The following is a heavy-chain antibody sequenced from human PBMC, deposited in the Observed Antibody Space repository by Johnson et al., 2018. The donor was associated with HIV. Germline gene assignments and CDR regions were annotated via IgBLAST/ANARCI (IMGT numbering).Heavy chain of an antibody. Sequence: VQLVETGGGLIQPGGSLRLSCAASGFTVSSNYMSWVRQAPGKGLEWVSVIYSGGSTYYADSVKGRFTISRDNSNNTPYLQLNSLRAEDTAVYYCLFGGYSYGLAFDIWGQGTMVTVSS. CDR2: IYSGGST. CDR3: LFGGYSYGLAFDI. CDR1: GFTVSSNY. J-gene: IGHJ3*02. V-gene: IGHV3-53*02. D-gene: IGHD5-18*01.